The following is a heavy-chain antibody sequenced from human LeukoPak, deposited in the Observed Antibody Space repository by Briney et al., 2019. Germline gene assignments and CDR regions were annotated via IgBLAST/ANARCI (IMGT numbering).Heavy chain of an antibody. Sequence: ASVKVSCKASGGTFSSYAISWVRQAPGQGLEWMGGIIPIFGTANYAQKFQGRVTITADESTSTAYMELSSLRSEDTAVYYCARVIGRDGYNYEFDYWGQGTLVTVSS. D-gene: IGHD5-24*01. CDR3: ARVIGRDGYNYEFDY. CDR1: GGTFSSYA. J-gene: IGHJ4*02. CDR2: IIPIFGTA. V-gene: IGHV1-69*01.